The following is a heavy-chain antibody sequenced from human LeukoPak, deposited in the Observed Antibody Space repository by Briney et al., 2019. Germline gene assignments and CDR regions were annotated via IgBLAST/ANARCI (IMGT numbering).Heavy chain of an antibody. J-gene: IGHJ4*02. CDR3: ARGRVGATTYFDY. Sequence: GGSLRLSCAASGFTFTNDFMTWVRQAPGKGLEWVSSISSSSSYIYYADSVKGRFTISRDNAKNSLYLQMNSLRAEGTAVYYCARGRVGATTYFDYWGQGTQVTVSS. V-gene: IGHV3-21*01. CDR1: GFTFTNDF. D-gene: IGHD1-26*01. CDR2: ISSSSSYI.